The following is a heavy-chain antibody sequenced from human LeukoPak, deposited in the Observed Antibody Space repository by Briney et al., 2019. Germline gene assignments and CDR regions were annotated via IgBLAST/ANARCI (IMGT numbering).Heavy chain of an antibody. J-gene: IGHJ4*02. CDR2: IKSKTDGGTT. CDR3: TTDRIAAPPKYYFDY. CDR1: GFTFSNAW. D-gene: IGHD6-13*01. V-gene: IGHV3-15*01. Sequence: PGGSLRLSCAASGFTFSNAWMSWVRQAPGKGLEWVGRIKSKTDGGTTDYAAPVKGRFTISRDDSKNTLYLHMNSLKTEDTAVYYCTTDRIAAPPKYYFDYWGQGTLVTVSS.